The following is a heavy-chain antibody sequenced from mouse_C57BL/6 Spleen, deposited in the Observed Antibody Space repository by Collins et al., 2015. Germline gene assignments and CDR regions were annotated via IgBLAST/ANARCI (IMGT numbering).Heavy chain of an antibody. V-gene: IGHV1-69*01. Sequence: QVQLQQPGAELVMPGASVKLSCEASGYTFTSYWMHWVKQRPGQGLEWIGEIDPSDSYTNYNQKFKGKSTLTVDKSSSTAYMQLSSLTSEDSAVYYCARRGVYDGYYAMDYWGQGTSVTVSS. D-gene: IGHD2-3*01. CDR2: IDPSDSYT. J-gene: IGHJ4*01. CDR3: ARRGVYDGYYAMDY. CDR1: GYTFTSYW.